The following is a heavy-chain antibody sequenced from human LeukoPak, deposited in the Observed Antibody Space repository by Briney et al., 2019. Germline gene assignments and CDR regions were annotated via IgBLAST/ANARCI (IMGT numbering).Heavy chain of an antibody. J-gene: IGHJ6*02. CDR2: ISSSSSYI. D-gene: IGHD3-10*01. CDR1: GFTFSSYS. V-gene: IGHV3-21*01. CDR3: ARGSGRYYYYGMDV. Sequence: GGSLRLSCAASGFTFSSYSMNWVRQAPGKGLEWVSSISSSSSYIYYADSVKGRFTISRDNAKNSLYLQMNSLRADDTAVYYCARGSGRYYYYGMDVWGQGTTVTVSS.